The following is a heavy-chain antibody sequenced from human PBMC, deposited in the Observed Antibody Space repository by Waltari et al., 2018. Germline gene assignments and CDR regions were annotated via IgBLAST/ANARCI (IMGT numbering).Heavy chain of an antibody. J-gene: IGHJ3*02. D-gene: IGHD3-22*01. CDR2: IYYSGST. CDR3: ARRSLYDSSATRDI. CDR1: GGSISRSSYY. V-gene: IGHV4-39*01. Sequence: QLQLQESGPGLVKPSETLSLPCTVSGGSISRSSYYWGWIRQPPGKGLEWIGSIYYSGSTYYNPSLKSRVTISVDTSKNQFSLKLSSVTAADTAVYYCARRSLYDSSATRDIWGQGTMVTVSS.